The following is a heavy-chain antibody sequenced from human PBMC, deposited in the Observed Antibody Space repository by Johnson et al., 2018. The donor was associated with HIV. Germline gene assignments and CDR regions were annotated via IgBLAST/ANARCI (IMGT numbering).Heavy chain of an antibody. V-gene: IGHV3-15*01. CDR3: TTARLLWWGGAFDI. CDR2: IKSKTDGGTT. J-gene: IGHJ3*02. D-gene: IGHD3-10*01. Sequence: VQLVESGGGLVQPGGSLRLSCAASGFTFSSYAMSWVRQAPGKGLEWVGRIKSKTDGGTTDYAAPVKGRFTISRDDSKNTLYLQMNSLKAEDTAVYYCTTARLLWWGGAFDIWGQGTMVTVSS. CDR1: GFTFSSYA.